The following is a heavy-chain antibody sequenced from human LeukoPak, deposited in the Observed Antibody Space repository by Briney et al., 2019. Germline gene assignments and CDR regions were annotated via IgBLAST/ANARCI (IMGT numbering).Heavy chain of an antibody. J-gene: IGHJ4*02. CDR3: ANPGIAAAGLYFDY. Sequence: PGGSLRLSCAASRFTFSSYATSWVRQAPGKGLEWVSAISGSGGSTYYADSVKGRFTISRDNSKNTLYLQMNSLRAEDTAVYYCANPGIAAAGLYFDYWGQGTLVTVSS. CDR1: RFTFSSYA. CDR2: ISGSGGST. V-gene: IGHV3-23*01. D-gene: IGHD6-13*01.